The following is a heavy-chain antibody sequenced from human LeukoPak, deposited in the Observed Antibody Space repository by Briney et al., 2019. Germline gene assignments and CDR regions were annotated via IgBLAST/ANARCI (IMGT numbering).Heavy chain of an antibody. V-gene: IGHV4-59*01. CDR3: ASRSYYYDSNGNKRYMDV. J-gene: IGHJ6*03. D-gene: IGHD3-22*01. CDR1: GCSISSYY. Sequence: NPGETLSLTCTVSGCSISSYYWSWIRQPPGKGLEWIGYIYYSGNTNYNPSLKSRVTISVDTSKNQFSLKLSSVTPADTAVDYCASRSYYYDSNGNKRYMDVWGKGTTVTVSS. CDR2: IYYSGNT.